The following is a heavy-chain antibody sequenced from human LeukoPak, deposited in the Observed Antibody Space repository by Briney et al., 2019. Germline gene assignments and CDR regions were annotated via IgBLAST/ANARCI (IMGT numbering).Heavy chain of an antibody. V-gene: IGHV3-53*01. CDR3: ARGAVAGPRRPYYFNY. Sequence: GGSLRLSCTVSGFTVSSNSMSWVRQAPGKGLEWVSFIYSDNTHYSDSVKGRFTISRDNSKNTLYLQMNSLRAEDTAVYYCARGAVAGPRRPYYFNYWGQGTLVTVSS. CDR2: IYSDNT. D-gene: IGHD6-19*01. J-gene: IGHJ4*02. CDR1: GFTVSSNS.